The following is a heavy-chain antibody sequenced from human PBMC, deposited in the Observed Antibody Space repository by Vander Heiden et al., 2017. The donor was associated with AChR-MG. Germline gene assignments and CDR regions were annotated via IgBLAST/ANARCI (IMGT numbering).Heavy chain of an antibody. CDR2: ISGSGGST. CDR1: GFTFSSYA. J-gene: IGHJ4*02. D-gene: IGHD1-26*01. CDR3: AKDYYLDGDNTGGGFDY. Sequence: EVQLLESGGGLVQPGGSLRLSCAASGFTFSSYAMSWVRQAPGKGLEWVSAISGSGGSTYYADSVKGRVTISRDNSKNTLYLQMNSLRAEDTAVYYCAKDYYLDGDNTGGGFDYWGQGTLVTVSS. V-gene: IGHV3-23*01.